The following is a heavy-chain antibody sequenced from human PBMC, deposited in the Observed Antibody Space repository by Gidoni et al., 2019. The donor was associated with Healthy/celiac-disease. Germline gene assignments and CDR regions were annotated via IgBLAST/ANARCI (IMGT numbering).Heavy chain of an antibody. CDR3: AADPQYSSSDY. D-gene: IGHD6-6*01. Sequence: QLQLQESGPGLVKPSETLSLTCTVSGGSISSSRYYWGWIRQPPGKGLEWIGSIYSSGSTYYNPHLKRRVTISVNTSKNQFSLKLSSVTAADTAVYYCAADPQYSSSDYWGQGTLVTVSS. CDR1: GGSISSSRYY. J-gene: IGHJ4*02. V-gene: IGHV4-39*01. CDR2: IYSSGST.